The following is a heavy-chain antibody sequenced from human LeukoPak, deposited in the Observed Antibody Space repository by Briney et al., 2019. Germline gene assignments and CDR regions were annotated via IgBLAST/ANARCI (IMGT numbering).Heavy chain of an antibody. Sequence: SETLSLTCGVYGGSFSGYHWTWIRQVPGKGMQWIGEIDHSGLSIYNPTLESRVSISQDTSKRQFFLRLTSVTAADTAVYYCARDTVIWGLGYHYYAMDIWGKGTTVTVSS. CDR3: ARDTVIWGLGYHYYAMDI. D-gene: IGHD3/OR15-3a*01. CDR2: IDHSGLS. V-gene: IGHV4-34*01. CDR1: GGSFSGYH. J-gene: IGHJ6*04.